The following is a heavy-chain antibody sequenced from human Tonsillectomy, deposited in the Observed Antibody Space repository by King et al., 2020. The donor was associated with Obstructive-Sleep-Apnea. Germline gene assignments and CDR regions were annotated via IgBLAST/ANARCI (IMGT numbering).Heavy chain of an antibody. CDR2: ISGKNGNT. V-gene: IGHV1-18*04. CDR3: ATGPGWATYFDY. J-gene: IGHJ4*02. D-gene: IGHD1-26*01. CDR1: DYILTHYG. Sequence: QLVQSGAEVKKPGASVKVSCKASDYILTHYGISWVRQAPGQGLEWMGWISGKNGNTNYAQKVHGRVTMTTDTSTSTAYMELRSLRSDDTALYYCATGPGWATYFDYWGQGTLVTVSS.